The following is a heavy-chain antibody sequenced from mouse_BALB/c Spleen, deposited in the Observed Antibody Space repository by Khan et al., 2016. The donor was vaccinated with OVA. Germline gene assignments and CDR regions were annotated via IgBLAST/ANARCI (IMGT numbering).Heavy chain of an antibody. J-gene: IGHJ4*01. Sequence: DLVKPGASVNLSYKASGYTFTSYWINWIKQRPGQGLEWMGRIAPGSGNTSSHAMFKGKATLPVAQSSTTAYIQFSSLSSEDAAVHFCARGKYYGNSVDAMDYWGQGTSVTVAS. V-gene: IGHV1S41*01. CDR2: IAPGSGNT. CDR1: GYTFTSYW. D-gene: IGHD1-1*01. CDR3: ARGKYYGNSVDAMDY.